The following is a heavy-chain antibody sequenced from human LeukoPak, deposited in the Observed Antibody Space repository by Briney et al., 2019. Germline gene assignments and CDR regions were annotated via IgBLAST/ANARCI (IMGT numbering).Heavy chain of an antibody. J-gene: IGHJ5*02. D-gene: IGHD2-15*01. Sequence: ASETLSLTCTVSGGSISSYYWSWIRQPPGEGLEWIGYIYYSGSTNYNPSLKSRVTISVDTSKNQFSLKLSSVTAADTAVYYCARGGRYCSGGSCYYNWFDPWGQGTLVTVSS. CDR2: IYYSGST. CDR3: ARGGRYCSGGSCYYNWFDP. CDR1: GGSISSYY. V-gene: IGHV4-59*08.